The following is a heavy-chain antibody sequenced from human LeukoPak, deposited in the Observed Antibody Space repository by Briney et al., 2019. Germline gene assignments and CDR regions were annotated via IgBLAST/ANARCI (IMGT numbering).Heavy chain of an antibody. V-gene: IGHV3-43*01. J-gene: IGHJ3*01. Sequence: GGSRRLSCAASGFTFDDYTMHWVRQAPGKGLEWVSLISWDGGSTYYADSVKGRFTISRDNSKNTLYLQLNSLRAEDTAVYYCAREGSGRTAYNDGLDVWGQGTMVTVSS. D-gene: IGHD3-10*01. CDR1: GFTFDDYT. CDR2: ISWDGGST. CDR3: AREGSGRTAYNDGLDV.